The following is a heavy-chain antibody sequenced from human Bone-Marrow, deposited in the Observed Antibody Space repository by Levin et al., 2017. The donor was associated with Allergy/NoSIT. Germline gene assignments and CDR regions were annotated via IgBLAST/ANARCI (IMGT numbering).Heavy chain of an antibody. J-gene: IGHJ1*01. Sequence: SCAASGFTFDDFAMHWVRQAPEKGLEWVSGINWNSNTIDYADSVQGRFTISRDNAKNSLYLQMNSLRPEDTAFYYCAKVPSSFGGSYYFHHWGRGTLVTVSS. CDR3: AKVPSSFGGSYYFHH. CDR1: GFTFDDFA. D-gene: IGHD3-16*01. V-gene: IGHV3-9*01. CDR2: INWNSNTI.